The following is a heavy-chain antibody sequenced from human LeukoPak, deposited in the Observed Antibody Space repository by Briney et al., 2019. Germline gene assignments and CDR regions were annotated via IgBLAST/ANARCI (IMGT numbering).Heavy chain of an antibody. D-gene: IGHD6-13*01. J-gene: IGHJ4*02. CDR1: GFTFSSYA. V-gene: IGHV3-20*04. CDR2: INWNGGST. Sequence: PGGSLRLSCAASGFTFSSYAMSWVRQAPGKGLEWVSGINWNGGSTGYADSVKGRFTISRDNAKNSLYLQMNSLRAEDTALYYCAKLAAAGTVFDYWGQGTLVTVSS. CDR3: AKLAAAGTVFDY.